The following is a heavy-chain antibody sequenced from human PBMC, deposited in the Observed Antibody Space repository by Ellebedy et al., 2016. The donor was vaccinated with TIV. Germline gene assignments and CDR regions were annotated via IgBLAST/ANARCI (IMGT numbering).Heavy chain of an antibody. CDR3: AKERGRFSGSLNWFDP. J-gene: IGHJ5*02. CDR1: GYTFTRYS. CDR2: ISPSGGST. V-gene: IGHV1-46*01. D-gene: IGHD3-10*01. Sequence: AASVKVSCKASGYTFTRYSLHWVRQAPGHGLEWMGIISPSGGSTSYAQKFQGRVTMTRDTSTSTVYMELSSLRSEDTAVYYCAKERGRFSGSLNWFDPWGQGTLVTVSS.